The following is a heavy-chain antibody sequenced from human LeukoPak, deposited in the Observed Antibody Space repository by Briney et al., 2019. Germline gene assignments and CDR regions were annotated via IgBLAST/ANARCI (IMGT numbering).Heavy chain of an antibody. CDR2: INPNSGDT. J-gene: IGHJ4*02. V-gene: IGHV1-2*02. D-gene: IGHD3-10*01. Sequence: ASVKVSCKTSGYTFSDYYIHWIRQAPGQGLEWVGWINPNSGDTDYAQKFQGRVTVTRDTSISTAYMELGRLRSDDTAVYYCASLIWFGESTPSNFDYWGQGTLVTVSS. CDR3: ASLIWFGESTPSNFDY. CDR1: GYTFSDYY.